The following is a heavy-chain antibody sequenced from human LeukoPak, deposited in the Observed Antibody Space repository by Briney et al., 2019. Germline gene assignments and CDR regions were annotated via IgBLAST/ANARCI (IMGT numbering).Heavy chain of an antibody. J-gene: IGHJ6*03. D-gene: IGHD4/OR15-4a*01. V-gene: IGHV1-8*01. CDR3: ARPGAQYYYYYYMDV. CDR1: GYTFTSYD. CDR2: MNPNSGNT. Sequence: GASVKVSCKASGYTFTSYDINWVRQATGQGLEWMGWMNPNSGNTSYAQKFQGRVTMTRNTSISTAYMELSSLRSEDTAVYYCARPGAQYYYYYYMDVWGKGTTVTVSS.